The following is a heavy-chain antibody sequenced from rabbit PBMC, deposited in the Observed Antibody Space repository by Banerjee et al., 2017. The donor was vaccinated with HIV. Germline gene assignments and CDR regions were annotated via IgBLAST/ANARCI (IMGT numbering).Heavy chain of an antibody. D-gene: IGHD8-1*01. J-gene: IGHJ4*01. CDR2: IAAGSTGAT. Sequence: QSLEESGGDLVKPGGSLTLTCTASGFSFSSHFWLCWVRQAPGKGLEWIACIAAGSTGATYYASWVNGRFTISKTSSTTVTLQMTSLTAADTATYFCARDPAGSGYWMDLHLWGPGTLVTVS. CDR3: ARDPAGSGYWMDLHL. CDR1: GFSFSSHFW. V-gene: IGHV1S40*01.